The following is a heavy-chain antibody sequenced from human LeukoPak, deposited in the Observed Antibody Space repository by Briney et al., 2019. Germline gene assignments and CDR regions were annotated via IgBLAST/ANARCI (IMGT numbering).Heavy chain of an antibody. CDR1: GGSFSGYY. V-gene: IGHV4-34*01. Sequence: SETLSLTCAVYGGSFSGYYWSWIRQPPGKGLEWIGEINHSGSTNYNPSLKSRVTISVATSKNQFSLKLSSVTAAETAVYYCARLLVRWHITSKASPDSWAQGPLVTVSP. CDR2: INHSGST. J-gene: IGHJ4*02. CDR3: ARLLVRWHITSKASPDS. D-gene: IGHD6-6*01.